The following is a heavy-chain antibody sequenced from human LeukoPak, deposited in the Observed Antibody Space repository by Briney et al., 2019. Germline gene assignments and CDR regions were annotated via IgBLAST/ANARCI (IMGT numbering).Heavy chain of an antibody. V-gene: IGHV4-38-2*01. CDR1: GYSISSCYY. D-gene: IGHD1-14*01. Sequence: SETLSLTCAVSGYSISSCYYWGWIRQPPGKGLEWIGSIYHSGSTYYNPSLKSRVTVSVDTSKNQFSLKLSSVTAADTAVYYCAELPELGSFDYWGQGTLVTVSS. CDR2: IYHSGST. J-gene: IGHJ4*02. CDR3: AELPELGSFDY.